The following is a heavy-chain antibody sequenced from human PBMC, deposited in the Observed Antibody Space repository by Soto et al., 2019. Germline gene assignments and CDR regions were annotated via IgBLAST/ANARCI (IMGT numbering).Heavy chain of an antibody. V-gene: IGHV4-31*03. Sequence: TSETRSLTCTVSGGSISRGGYYWSWIRQHPGKGLEWIGYIYYSGSTYYNPSLKSRVTISVDTSKNQFSLKLSSVTAADTAVYYCARWPQLEPRFDYWGQGTLVTVSS. CDR1: GGSISRGGYY. CDR3: ARWPQLEPRFDY. D-gene: IGHD1-1*01. J-gene: IGHJ4*02. CDR2: IYYSGST.